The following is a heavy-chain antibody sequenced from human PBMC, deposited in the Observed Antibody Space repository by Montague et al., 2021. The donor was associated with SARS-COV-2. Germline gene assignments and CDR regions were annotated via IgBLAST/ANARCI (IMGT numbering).Heavy chain of an antibody. Sequence: SETLSLTCAVYGRSSRGYYGTWNGQSPGTGLECMGEINHSGSTNYNPSLKSRVTISVDTSKSQFSLKLSSVTAADTAVYSCARWGLRVARTETYYYLGMDVWGQGTTVTVSS. D-gene: IGHD3-3*01. CDR1: GRSSRGYY. CDR2: INHSGST. CDR3: ARWGLRVARTETYYYLGMDV. V-gene: IGHV4-34*01. J-gene: IGHJ6*02.